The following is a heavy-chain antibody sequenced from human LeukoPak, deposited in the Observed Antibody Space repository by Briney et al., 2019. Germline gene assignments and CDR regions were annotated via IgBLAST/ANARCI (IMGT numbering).Heavy chain of an antibody. CDR3: AINGRYCSGGSCYLDY. Sequence: VASVKVSCKASGDTFTGYYMHWVRQAPGQGLEWMGWINPNSGGTNYAQKFQGRVTMTRDTSISTAYMELSRLRSDDTAVYYCAINGRYCSGGSCYLDYWGQGTLVTVSS. J-gene: IGHJ4*02. CDR2: INPNSGGT. CDR1: GDTFTGYY. D-gene: IGHD2-15*01. V-gene: IGHV1-2*02.